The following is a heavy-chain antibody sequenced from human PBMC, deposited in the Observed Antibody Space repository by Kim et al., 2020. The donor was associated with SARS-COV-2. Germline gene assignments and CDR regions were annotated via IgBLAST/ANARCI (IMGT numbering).Heavy chain of an antibody. CDR1: GFTFSSYS. Sequence: GGSLRLSCAASGFTFSSYSMNWVRQAPGKGLEWVSSISSSSSYIYYADSVKGRFTISRDNAKNSLYLQMNSLRAEDTAVYYCARDHGLVVPAARPIDYWGQGTLVTVSS. J-gene: IGHJ4*02. D-gene: IGHD2-2*02. CDR2: ISSSSSYI. CDR3: ARDHGLVVPAARPIDY. V-gene: IGHV3-21*01.